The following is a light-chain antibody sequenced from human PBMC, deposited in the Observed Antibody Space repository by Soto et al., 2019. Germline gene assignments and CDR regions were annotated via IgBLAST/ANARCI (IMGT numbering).Light chain of an antibody. CDR3: QQYYIYAT. CDR1: QTISNY. CDR2: RSS. Sequence: DIQMTQSPSTLSASVGDRVTITCRASQTISNYLTWYQQRPGKAPKLLIYRSSILQNGVPSRFSGSGSGTAFTLTISSPQHDDFATYYCQQYYIYATFGQGTRVEI. V-gene: IGKV1-5*03. J-gene: IGKJ1*01.